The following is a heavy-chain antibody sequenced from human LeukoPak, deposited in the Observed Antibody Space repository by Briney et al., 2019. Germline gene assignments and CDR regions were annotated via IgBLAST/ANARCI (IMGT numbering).Heavy chain of an antibody. D-gene: IGHD3-16*01. V-gene: IGHV1-69*13. J-gene: IGHJ6*02. CDR1: GGTFSSYA. CDR2: IIPIFGTA. Sequence: GASVKVSCKASGGTFSSYAISWVRQAPGQGLEWMGGIIPIFGTANYAQKFQGRVTITADESTSTAYMELSSLRSEDTAMYYCAREEFVGYYYGMDVWGQGTTVTVSS. CDR3: AREEFVGYYYGMDV.